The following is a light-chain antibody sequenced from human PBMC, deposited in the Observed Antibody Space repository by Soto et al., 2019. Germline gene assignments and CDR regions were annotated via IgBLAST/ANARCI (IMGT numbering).Light chain of an antibody. Sequence: DIQMTQSPSSLSASVGDRGTITCRASQGISNYLAWYQQKPGKVPKLLIYGASTLQSGVPSRFSGSGSGTDFTLTISSPQPDDVATYYCQKYNTAPKTFGQGTKVQIK. V-gene: IGKV1-27*01. CDR3: QKYNTAPKT. J-gene: IGKJ1*01. CDR2: GAS. CDR1: QGISNY.